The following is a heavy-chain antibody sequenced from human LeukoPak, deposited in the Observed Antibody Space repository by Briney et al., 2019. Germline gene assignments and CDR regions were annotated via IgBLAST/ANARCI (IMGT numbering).Heavy chain of an antibody. CDR1: GDSVSSGSYY. D-gene: IGHD3-16*02. J-gene: IGHJ4*02. CDR2: VYYTGST. Sequence: SETLSLTCTVSGDSVSSGSYYWSWIRQPPGTGLEWIVYVYYTGSTNYNPSLKSRVTISVDTSKNQFSLKLNSVTAADTAVYYCARDSDYVWGSYRYWGQGTLVTVSS. V-gene: IGHV4-61*01. CDR3: ARDSDYVWGSYRY.